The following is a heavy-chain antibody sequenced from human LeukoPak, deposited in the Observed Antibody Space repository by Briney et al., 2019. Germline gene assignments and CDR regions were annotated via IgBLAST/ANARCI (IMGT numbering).Heavy chain of an antibody. J-gene: IGHJ3*02. CDR2: IDYSGST. CDR3: ARVRRSSNRPDAFDI. D-gene: IGHD6-13*01. CDR1: GFTFSAYE. Sequence: PGGSLRLSCAASGFTFSAYEMTWVRQAPGKGLEWVGYIDYSGSTNYNPSLKSRVTISLDTSKNHFSLKLSSVTAADTAVYYCARVRRSSNRPDAFDIWGQGTMVTVSS. V-gene: IGHV4-59*01.